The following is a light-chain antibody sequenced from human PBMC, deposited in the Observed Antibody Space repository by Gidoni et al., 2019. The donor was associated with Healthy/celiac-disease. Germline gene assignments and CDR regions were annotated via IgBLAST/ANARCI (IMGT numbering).Light chain of an antibody. CDR3: RQALQTPRT. J-gene: IGKJ1*01. Sequence: DIVMTQSPLSLPVTPGEPASISCRSSPSLLHSNGYNYLDWYLQKPGQSPQLLSYLGSNRASGVPDRVSGSGSGTYFTLKISRVEAEEVGVYYCRQALQTPRTFGQGTKVEIK. CDR2: LGS. V-gene: IGKV2-28*01. CDR1: PSLLHSNGYNY.